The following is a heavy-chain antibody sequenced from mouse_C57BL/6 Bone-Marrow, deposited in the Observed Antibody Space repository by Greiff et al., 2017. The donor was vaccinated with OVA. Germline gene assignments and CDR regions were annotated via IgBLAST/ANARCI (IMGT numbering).Heavy chain of an antibody. V-gene: IGHV1-52*01. J-gene: IGHJ4*01. Sequence: VKLQQPGAELVRPGSSVKLSCKASGYTFTSYWMHWVKQRPIQGLEWIGNIDPSDSETHYNQKFKDKATLTVDKSSSTAYMQLSSLTSEDSAVYYCARITTVVADAMDYWGQGTSVTVSS. CDR3: ARITTVVADAMDY. CDR2: IDPSDSET. D-gene: IGHD1-1*01. CDR1: GYTFTSYW.